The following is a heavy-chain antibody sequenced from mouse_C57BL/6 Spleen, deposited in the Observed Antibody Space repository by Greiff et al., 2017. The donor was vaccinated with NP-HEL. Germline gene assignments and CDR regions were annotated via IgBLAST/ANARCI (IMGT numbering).Heavy chain of an antibody. CDR2: IYPRDGST. J-gene: IGHJ4*01. D-gene: IGHD3-2*02. CDR1: GYTFTDHT. CDR3: AKTAQAPYYAMDC. V-gene: IGHV1-78*01. Sequence: VQLQQSDAELVKPGASVKISCKASGYTFTDHTIHWMKQRPEQGLEWIGYIYPRDGSTKYNEKFKGKATLTADKSSSTAYMQLNSLTSEDSAVYFCAKTAQAPYYAMDCWGQGTSVTVSS.